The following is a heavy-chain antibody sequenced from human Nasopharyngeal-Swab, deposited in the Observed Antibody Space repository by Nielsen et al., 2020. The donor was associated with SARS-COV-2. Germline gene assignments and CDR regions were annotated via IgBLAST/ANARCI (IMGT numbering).Heavy chain of an antibody. Sequence: SETLSLTCTVSGYSISSGYYWGWIRQPPGKGLEWIGSIYYSGSTYYNPSLKRRVTISVDTSKNQFSLKLSSVTAADTAVYYCARGGGSSGYYAPADYWGQGTLVTVSS. CDR2: IYYSGST. V-gene: IGHV4-38-2*02. CDR1: GYSISSGYY. CDR3: ARGGGSSGYYAPADY. J-gene: IGHJ4*02. D-gene: IGHD3-22*01.